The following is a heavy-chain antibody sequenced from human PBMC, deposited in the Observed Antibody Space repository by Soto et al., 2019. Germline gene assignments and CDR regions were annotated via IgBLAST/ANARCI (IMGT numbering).Heavy chain of an antibody. Sequence: PSETLSLTCAVYGGSFSEYYWSWIRHPPGKGLEWIGEINHSGSTNYNPSLKSRVTIPVDTSKNQFSLKLSSVTAADTAVYYCARAGDGENAAFDIWGQGTMVTVSS. CDR1: GGSFSEYY. V-gene: IGHV4-34*01. CDR3: ARAGDGENAAFDI. D-gene: IGHD3-10*01. CDR2: INHSGST. J-gene: IGHJ3*02.